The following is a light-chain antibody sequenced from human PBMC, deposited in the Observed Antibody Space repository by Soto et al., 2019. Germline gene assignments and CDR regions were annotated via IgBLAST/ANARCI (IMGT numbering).Light chain of an antibody. CDR2: DAS. V-gene: IGKV3-11*01. CDR1: QSVSSY. J-gene: IGKJ5*01. CDR3: QQRSNWLT. Sequence: IVLTQSPGTLSLSPGERATLSCRASQSVSSYSAWYQQKPGQAPRLLIYDASNRATGIPARFSGSGSGTDFTLTISSLEPEDFVVYYCQQRSNWLTFGQGTRLEIK.